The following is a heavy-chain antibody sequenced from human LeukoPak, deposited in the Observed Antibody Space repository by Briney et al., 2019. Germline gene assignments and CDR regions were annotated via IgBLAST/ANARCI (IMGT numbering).Heavy chain of an antibody. V-gene: IGHV4-59*01. CDR1: GGSISSYY. J-gene: IGHJ6*02. CDR2: IYYSGST. D-gene: IGHD3-3*01. CDR3: ARDTSRITIFGVVSYGMDV. Sequence: SETPSLTCTVSGGSISSYYWSWIRQPPGKGLEWIGHIYYSGSTNYNPSLKSRVTISVDTSKNQFSLKLSSVTAADTAVYYCARDTSRITIFGVVSYGMDVWGQGTTVTVSS.